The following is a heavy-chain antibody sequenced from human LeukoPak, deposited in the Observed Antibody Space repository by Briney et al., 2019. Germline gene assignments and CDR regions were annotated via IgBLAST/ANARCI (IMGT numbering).Heavy chain of an antibody. V-gene: IGHV3-23*01. CDR1: GFTFSSYA. CDR3: VKEMWGIVVVPAAMVAQVFDY. D-gene: IGHD2-2*01. J-gene: IGHJ4*02. Sequence: GGSLRLSCAAPGFTFSSYAMSWVRQAPGRGLEWVSAISGSGGSTYYADSVKGRFTISRDNSKNTLYLQMNSLRAEDTAVYYCVKEMWGIVVVPAAMVAQVFDYWGQGTLVTVSS. CDR2: ISGSGGST.